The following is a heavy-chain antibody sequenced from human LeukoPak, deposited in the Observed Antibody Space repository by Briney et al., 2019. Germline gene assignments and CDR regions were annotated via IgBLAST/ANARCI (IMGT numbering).Heavy chain of an antibody. CDR1: GFTFSSYW. V-gene: IGHV3-74*01. Sequence: PGGSLRLSCAASGFTFSSYWMHWVRQAPGKGLVWVSRINSDGSSTSYADSVKGRFTISRDNAKNTLYLQMNSLRAEDTAVYYCARDWGILTGPQPHLNYGMDVWGQGTTVTVSS. CDR2: INSDGSST. J-gene: IGHJ6*02. CDR3: ARDWGILTGPQPHLNYGMDV. D-gene: IGHD3-9*01.